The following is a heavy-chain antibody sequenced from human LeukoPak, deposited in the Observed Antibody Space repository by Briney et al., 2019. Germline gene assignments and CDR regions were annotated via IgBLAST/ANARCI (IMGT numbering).Heavy chain of an antibody. J-gene: IGHJ1*01. CDR1: GGTFSSYA. V-gene: IGHV1-69*05. CDR3: ARVGAAGTSVGYFQH. Sequence: ASVKVSCKASGGTFSSYAISWVRQAPGQGLEWMGGIIPIFGTANYTQKFQGRVTITTDESTSTAYMELSSLRSEDTAVYYCARVGAAGTSVGYFQHWGQGTLVTVSS. D-gene: IGHD6-13*01. CDR2: IIPIFGTA.